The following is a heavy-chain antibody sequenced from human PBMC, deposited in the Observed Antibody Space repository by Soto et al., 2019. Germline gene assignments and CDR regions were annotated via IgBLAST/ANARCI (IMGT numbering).Heavy chain of an antibody. CDR2: ISYDGSNK. CDR1: GFTFSSYA. Sequence: QVQLVESGGGVVQPGRSLRLSCAASGFTFSSYAMHWVRQAPGKGLEWVAVISYDGSNKYYADSVKGRFTISRDNSKNTLYLQMNSLRAEDTAVYYCARDPSITGTTGAFDIWGQGTMVTVSS. V-gene: IGHV3-30-3*01. CDR3: ARDPSITGTTGAFDI. D-gene: IGHD1-7*01. J-gene: IGHJ3*02.